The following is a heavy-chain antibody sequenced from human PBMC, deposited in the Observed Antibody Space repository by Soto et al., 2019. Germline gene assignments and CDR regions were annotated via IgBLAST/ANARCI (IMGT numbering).Heavy chain of an antibody. CDR2: IYYSGST. Sequence: PSETLSLTCTVSGGSISSGGYYWSWIRQHPGKGLEWIGYIYYSGSTYYNPSLKSRVTISVDTSKNQFSLKLSSVTAADTAVYYCARDRRYYDSSAGVWGQGTLVTVSS. CDR3: ARDRRYYDSSAGV. J-gene: IGHJ4*02. V-gene: IGHV4-31*03. CDR1: GGSISSGGYY. D-gene: IGHD3-22*01.